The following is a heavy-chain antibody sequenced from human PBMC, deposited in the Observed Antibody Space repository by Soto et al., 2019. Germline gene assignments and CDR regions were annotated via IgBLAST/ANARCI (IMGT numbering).Heavy chain of an antibody. Sequence: ASVKVSCKASGYTFTSYGISCVRQAPGQGLEWMGYISGYNGDTKYAQKFQGRVTMTTDTSTTTAYMELRSLRSDDTAVYYCARGDRSPNYWGQGTLVTVSS. CDR1: GYTFTSYG. V-gene: IGHV1-18*01. D-gene: IGHD3-22*01. CDR3: ARGDRSPNY. CDR2: ISGYNGDT. J-gene: IGHJ4*02.